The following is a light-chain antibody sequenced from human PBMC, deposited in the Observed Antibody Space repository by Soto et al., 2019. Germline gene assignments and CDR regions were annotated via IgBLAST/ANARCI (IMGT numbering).Light chain of an antibody. CDR1: QSVGKY. CDR3: QHYDHLPIT. V-gene: IGKV3-11*01. Sequence: EIVMTQSPATLSLSPGERATLSCRASQSVGKYLVWYQQKPGQAPRLLIYDASNRAPGIPARFSGSGSGTDFTLTISSLEPEDVATYYCQHYDHLPITFGQGTRLEIK. J-gene: IGKJ5*01. CDR2: DAS.